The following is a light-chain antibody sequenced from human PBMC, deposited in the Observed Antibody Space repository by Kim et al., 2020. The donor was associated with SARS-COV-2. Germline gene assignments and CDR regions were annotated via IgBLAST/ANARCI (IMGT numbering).Light chain of an antibody. CDR3: QQSYSTWT. CDR1: QSISSY. V-gene: IGKV1-39*01. Sequence: SASVGDRVTITCRASQSISSYLNWYQQKPGKAPKLLIYAASSLQSGVPSRFSVSGSGTDFTLTISSLQPEDFATYYCQQSYSTWTFGQGTKVDIK. J-gene: IGKJ1*01. CDR2: AAS.